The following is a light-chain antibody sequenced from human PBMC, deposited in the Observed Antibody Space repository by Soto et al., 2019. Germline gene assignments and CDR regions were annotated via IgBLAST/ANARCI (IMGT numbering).Light chain of an antibody. V-gene: IGKV1-5*01. CDR2: DAS. CDR1: QSISSW. CDR3: QQYNSYSLWT. Sequence: DLQMTQSPSTLSASVGDRVTITCRASQSISSWLAWYQQKPGKAPKLLIYDASSLKSGVPSRFSGSGSGTEFTLTISSLQPDDFATYYSQQYNSYSLWTFGQGTKVEIK. J-gene: IGKJ1*01.